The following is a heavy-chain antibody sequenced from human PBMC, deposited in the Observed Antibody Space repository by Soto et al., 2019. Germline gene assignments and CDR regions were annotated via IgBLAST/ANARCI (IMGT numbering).Heavy chain of an antibody. CDR2: MNPNSGNT. J-gene: IGHJ6*02. CDR1: GYTFTSYD. V-gene: IGHV1-8*01. Sequence: ASVHGSCKASGYTFTSYDINWVRQATGQGLEWMGWMNPNSGNTGYAQKFQGRVTMTRNTSISTAYMELSSLRSEDTAVYYCARSQVSHYYYYGMDVWGQGTTVTVSS. D-gene: IGHD1-20*01. CDR3: ARSQVSHYYYYGMDV.